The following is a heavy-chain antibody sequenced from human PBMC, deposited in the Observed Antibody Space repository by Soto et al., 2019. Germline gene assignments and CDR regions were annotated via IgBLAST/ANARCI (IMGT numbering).Heavy chain of an antibody. CDR1: GFTFSSYA. CDR2: ITRNGGNT. V-gene: IGHV3-64*01. J-gene: IGHJ6*02. CDR3: ARRIPFGYGMDV. D-gene: IGHD2-21*01. Sequence: EVQLVESGGGLVQPGGSLRLSRAASGFTFSSYAMHWVRQAPGKGLEYVSAITRNGGNTDYASSVNGRFTISRDISKNTLYLQMGSLRAEDMAVYYCARRIPFGYGMDVWGQGTTVTVSS.